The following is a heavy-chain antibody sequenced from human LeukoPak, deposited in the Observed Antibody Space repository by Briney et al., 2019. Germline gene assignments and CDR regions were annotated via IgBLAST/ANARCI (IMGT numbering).Heavy chain of an antibody. CDR3: ARDAVVTAIRNWFDP. D-gene: IGHD2-21*02. CDR1: GYTLTSYY. V-gene: IGHV1-46*01. Sequence: ASVKVSCKASGYTLTSYYMHWVRQAPGQGLEWMGIINPSSGSTTYAQKLQGRVTMTRDTSTSTVYMELSSLRSEDTAVYYCARDAVVTAIRNWFDPWGRGTLVTVSS. CDR2: INPSSGST. J-gene: IGHJ5*02.